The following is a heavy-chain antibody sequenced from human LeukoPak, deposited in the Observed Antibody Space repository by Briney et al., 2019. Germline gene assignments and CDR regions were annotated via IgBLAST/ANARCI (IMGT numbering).Heavy chain of an antibody. CDR1: GFTFSSYA. D-gene: IGHD1-26*01. J-gene: IGHJ4*02. Sequence: PGGSLRLSCAASGFTFSSYAMSWVRQAPGKGLEWVSAISGSGDSTYYADSVKGRFTISRDNSKNTLYLQMNSLRAEDTAVYYCAKDFTSIVGATYFDYWGQGTLVTVSS. CDR3: AKDFTSIVGATYFDY. V-gene: IGHV3-23*01. CDR2: ISGSGDST.